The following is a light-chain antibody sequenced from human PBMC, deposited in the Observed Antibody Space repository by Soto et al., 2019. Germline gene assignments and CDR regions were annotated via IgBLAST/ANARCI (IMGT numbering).Light chain of an antibody. V-gene: IGKV3-20*01. CDR1: QSISTSY. CDR3: QQYDTWM. J-gene: IGKJ1*01. Sequence: EIVLTQSPGTLSLSPGDRATLSCRASQSISTSYLAWYQQKPGQAPRLLIYGASRRATGIPDRFSGSGSGTDFTLTISRLEPAEFAVYYCQQYDTWMFGQGTKVEIK. CDR2: GAS.